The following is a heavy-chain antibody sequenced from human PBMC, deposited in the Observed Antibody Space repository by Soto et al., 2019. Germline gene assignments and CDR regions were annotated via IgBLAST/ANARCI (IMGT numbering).Heavy chain of an antibody. CDR1: GGSVSSGSYY. V-gene: IGHV4-61*01. D-gene: IGHD6-13*01. CDR3: GRVSWGIAAAAPQGNDYYYYGMDV. J-gene: IGHJ6*01. Sequence: SETLSLTCTVSGGSVSSGSYYWSLIRQPPGKGLEGVGYIYYGGSTNYNPSLKSRVNISVDTSKNQFSLKLSSVTAAATAVYYCGRVSWGIAAAAPQGNDYYYYGMDVGGQGTTVTGYS. CDR2: IYYGGST.